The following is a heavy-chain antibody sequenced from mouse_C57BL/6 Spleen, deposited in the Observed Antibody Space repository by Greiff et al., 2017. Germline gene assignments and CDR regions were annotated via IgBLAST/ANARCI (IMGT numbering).Heavy chain of an antibody. Sequence: LQESGAELVRPGASVKLSCKASGYTFTDYYINWVKQRPGQGLEWIARIYPGSGNTYYNEKFKGKATLTAEKSSSTAYMQLSSLTSEDSAVYFCARSGDGYYQAWFAYWGQGTLVTVSA. CDR1: GYTFTDYY. CDR3: ARSGDGYYQAWFAY. J-gene: IGHJ3*01. V-gene: IGHV1-76*01. D-gene: IGHD2-3*01. CDR2: IYPGSGNT.